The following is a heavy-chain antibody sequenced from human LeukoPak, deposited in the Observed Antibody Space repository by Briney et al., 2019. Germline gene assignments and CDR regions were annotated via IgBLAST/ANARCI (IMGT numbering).Heavy chain of an antibody. CDR2: IHTSGST. D-gene: IGHD6-19*01. CDR1: GGSISSYY. Sequence: SETLSLTCTVSGGSISSYYWSWIRQPAGKGLEWIGRIHTSGSTNYNPSLKSRVTMSVNTSKNQFSLKLSSVTAADTAVYHCARGKVVAGTPGQNSWDYWGQGTLVTVSS. CDR3: ARGKVVAGTPGQNSWDY. V-gene: IGHV4-4*07. J-gene: IGHJ4*02.